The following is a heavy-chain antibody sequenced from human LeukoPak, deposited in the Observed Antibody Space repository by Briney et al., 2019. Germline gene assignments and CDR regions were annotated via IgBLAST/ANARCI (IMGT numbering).Heavy chain of an antibody. D-gene: IGHD3-22*01. CDR2: IKQDGSEK. Sequence: TGGSLRLSCAASGFTFSSYWMSWVRQAPGKWLEWVANIKQDGSEKYYVDSVKGRFTISRDNAKNSLYLQMNSLRAEDTAVYYCARLLCYDSSGYNYRGQGTLVTVSS. CDR3: ARLLCYDSSGYNY. J-gene: IGHJ4*02. V-gene: IGHV3-7*01. CDR1: GFTFSSYW.